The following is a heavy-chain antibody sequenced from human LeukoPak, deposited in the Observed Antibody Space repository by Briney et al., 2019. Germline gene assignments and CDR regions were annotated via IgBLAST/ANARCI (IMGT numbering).Heavy chain of an antibody. Sequence: SETLSLTCTVSGVSISSYYWSWIRQPPGKGLEWIGYIYYSGTTHYNPSLKSRVTISVDSSKNQFSLKLSSVTAADTAVYYCARGPPFYWSYMDVWGKGTTVTVSS. J-gene: IGHJ6*03. CDR2: IYYSGTT. CDR3: ARGPPFYWSYMDV. D-gene: IGHD2-8*02. V-gene: IGHV4-59*01. CDR1: GVSISSYY.